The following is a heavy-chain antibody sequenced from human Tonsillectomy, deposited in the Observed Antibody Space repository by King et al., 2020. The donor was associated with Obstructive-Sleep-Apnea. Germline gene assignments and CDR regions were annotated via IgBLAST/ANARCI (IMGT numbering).Heavy chain of an antibody. CDR1: GGSITSGDYY. CDR2: IYYSGST. Sequence: QLQESGPGLVKPSQTLSLTCTVSGGSITSGDYYYSWIRQPPGKGLEWIGYIYYSGSTYYNPSLKSRVTISVDTSKNQFSLKLSSVTAADTAVYYCARVVYSYGYGDYWGQGTLLTVSS. CDR3: ARVVYSYGYGDY. V-gene: IGHV4-30-4*01. D-gene: IGHD5-18*01. J-gene: IGHJ4*02.